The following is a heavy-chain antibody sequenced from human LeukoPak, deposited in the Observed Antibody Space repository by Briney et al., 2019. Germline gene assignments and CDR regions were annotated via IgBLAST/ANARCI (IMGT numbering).Heavy chain of an antibody. V-gene: IGHV4-34*01. J-gene: IGHJ4*02. CDR1: GGSFSGYY. CDR3: ARGQLRIFDC. D-gene: IGHD3-10*01. CDR2: INHSGST. Sequence: LETLSLTCAVYGGSFSGYYWSWVRQPPGKGLEWIGEINHSGSTNYNPHLKIRVTISAYTSKTQLELKLRSVTAADTAVYYCARGQLRIFDCWGQGTLVTVAS.